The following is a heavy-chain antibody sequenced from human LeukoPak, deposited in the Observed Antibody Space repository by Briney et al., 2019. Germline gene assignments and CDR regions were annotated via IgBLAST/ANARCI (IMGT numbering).Heavy chain of an antibody. CDR3: AKSSHSYGNDALDI. V-gene: IGHV3-23*01. CDR1: GFTFDDYA. Sequence: QPGRSLRLSCAASGFTFDDYAMHWVRQAPGKGLEYVSVIGGGGGVKYYAASVKGRFTISRDNSKNTLYLQMNSLRAEDTAVYYCAKSSHSYGNDALDIWGQGTMVTVSS. J-gene: IGHJ3*02. D-gene: IGHD5-18*01. CDR2: IGGGGGVK.